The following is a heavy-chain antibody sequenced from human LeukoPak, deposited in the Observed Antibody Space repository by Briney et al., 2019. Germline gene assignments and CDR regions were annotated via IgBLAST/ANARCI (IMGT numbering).Heavy chain of an antibody. CDR2: ISYDGSNK. Sequence: GGSLRLSCAASGFTFSSYAMHWVRQAPGKGLEWVAVISYDGSNKYYADSVKGRFTISRDNSKNTLYLQMNSLRAEDTAVYYCAKKGCSSTSCYTMEFDYWGQGTLVTVSS. CDR3: AKKGCSSTSCYTMEFDY. V-gene: IGHV3-30*18. CDR1: GFTFSSYA. D-gene: IGHD2-2*02. J-gene: IGHJ4*02.